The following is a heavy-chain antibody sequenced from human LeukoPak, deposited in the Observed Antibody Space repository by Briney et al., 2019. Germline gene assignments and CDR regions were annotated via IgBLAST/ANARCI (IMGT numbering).Heavy chain of an antibody. J-gene: IGHJ5*02. CDR2: IYYSGST. Sequence: SQTLSLTCTVSGGSISSGGYYWSWIRQHPGKGLEWIGYIYYSGSTYYNPSPKSRVTISVDTSKNQFSLKLSSVTAADTAVYYCASPYCSGGSCYAKTWGQGTLVTVSS. D-gene: IGHD2-15*01. CDR1: GGSISSGGYY. CDR3: ASPYCSGGSCYAKT. V-gene: IGHV4-31*03.